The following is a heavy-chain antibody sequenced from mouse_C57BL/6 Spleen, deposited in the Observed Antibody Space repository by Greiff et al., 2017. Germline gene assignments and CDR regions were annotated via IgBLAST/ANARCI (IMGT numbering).Heavy chain of an antibody. V-gene: IGHV2-5*01. CDR2: IWRGGST. CDR3: AKKGRDYYGSSYAMDY. J-gene: IGHJ4*01. CDR1: GFSLTSYG. Sequence: VQLQQSGPGLVQPSQSLSITCTVSGFSLTSYGVHWVRQSPGKGLEWLGVIWRGGSTDYNAAFMSRLSITKDNSKSQVFFKMNSLQADDTAIYYCAKKGRDYYGSSYAMDYWGQGTSVTVSS. D-gene: IGHD1-1*01.